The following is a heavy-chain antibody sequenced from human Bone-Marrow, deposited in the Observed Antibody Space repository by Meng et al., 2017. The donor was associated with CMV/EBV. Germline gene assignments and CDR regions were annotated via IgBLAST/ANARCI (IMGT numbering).Heavy chain of an antibody. D-gene: IGHD6-13*01. CDR2: INSDGSST. CDR3: ARDPIQYSSSWFYYYYGLDV. V-gene: IGHV3-74*01. Sequence: GGSLRLSCAASGFTFSSYWMHWVRQAPGKGLVWVSRINSDGSSTRYADSVKGRFTISRDNAKNTLYLQMNSLRAEDTAVYYCARDPIQYSSSWFYYYYGLDVWGQGTTVTVSS. J-gene: IGHJ6*02. CDR1: GFTFSSYW.